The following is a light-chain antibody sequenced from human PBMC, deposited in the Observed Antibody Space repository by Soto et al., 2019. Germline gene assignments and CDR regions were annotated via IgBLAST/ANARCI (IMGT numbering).Light chain of an antibody. V-gene: IGKV1-39*01. J-gene: IGKJ1*01. CDR2: AAS. Sequence: DIQMTQSPSSLSASVGDRVTITCRASQSISRYLNWYQHKPGKAPNLLIYAASSLQSGVPSRFSSSGSGTDFTLTISGLQPDDFATYYCQQSYSFWTFGQGTKVEIK. CDR3: QQSYSFWT. CDR1: QSISRY.